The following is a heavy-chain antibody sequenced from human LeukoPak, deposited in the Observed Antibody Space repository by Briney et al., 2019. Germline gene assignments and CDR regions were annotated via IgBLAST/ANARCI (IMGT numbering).Heavy chain of an antibody. CDR3: ARVLGSCDTDY. J-gene: IGHJ4*02. D-gene: IGHD2-15*01. CDR2: INHSGST. V-gene: IGHV4-34*01. CDR1: GGSFSGYY. Sequence: SETLSLTCAVYGGSFSGYYWSWIRQPPGKGLEWIGEINHSGSTNYNPSLKSRVTISVDTSKNQFSLKLSSVTAADTAVYYCARVLGSCDTDYWGQGTMVTVSS.